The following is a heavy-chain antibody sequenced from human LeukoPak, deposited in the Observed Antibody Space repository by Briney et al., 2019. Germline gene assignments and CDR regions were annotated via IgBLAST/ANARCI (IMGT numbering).Heavy chain of an antibody. D-gene: IGHD2-15*01. V-gene: IGHV3-23*01. Sequence: PGGSLRLSCAASGFSFNTYAMNWVRQAPGKGLEWVSGISDSGAYTYYADSVKGRFTISRDKAKNTLYLQMNSLRAEDTAVYYCAKSPLAYCSGASCHLYFDYWGQGTLVTVSS. CDR3: AKSPLAYCSGASCHLYFDY. J-gene: IGHJ4*02. CDR1: GFSFNTYA. CDR2: ISDSGAYT.